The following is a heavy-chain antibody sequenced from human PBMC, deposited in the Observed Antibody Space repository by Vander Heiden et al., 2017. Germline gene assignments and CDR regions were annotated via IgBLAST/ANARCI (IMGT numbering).Heavy chain of an antibody. V-gene: IGHV3-23*01. J-gene: IGHJ4*02. CDR1: GFTFSSYA. CDR3: SRGLSRLFGH. CDR2: IWWRSGRQ. Sequence: EVQLLESGGGLVEPGGSLRLSCAASGFTFSSYAMRWVRQAPGQGLEWVSSIWWRSGRQDYGGSGEGRFNISREKFKEHLILQNNRLRAEETAVYFWSRGLSRLFGHWGQGSLVTVSS.